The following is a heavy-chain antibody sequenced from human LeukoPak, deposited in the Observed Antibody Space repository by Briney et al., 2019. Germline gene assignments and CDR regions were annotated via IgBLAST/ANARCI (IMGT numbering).Heavy chain of an antibody. CDR3: ARDIQLWYLFDY. Sequence: ASVKVSCKASGGTFSSYAISWVRQAPGQGLEWMGWINPNSGGTNYAQKFQGRVTMTRDTSISTAYMELSRLRSDDTAVYYCARDIQLWYLFDYWGQGTLVTVSS. CDR2: INPNSGGT. CDR1: GGTFSSYA. V-gene: IGHV1-2*02. D-gene: IGHD5-18*01. J-gene: IGHJ4*02.